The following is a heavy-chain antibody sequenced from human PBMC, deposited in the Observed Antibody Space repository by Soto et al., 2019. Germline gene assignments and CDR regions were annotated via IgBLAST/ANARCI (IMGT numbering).Heavy chain of an antibody. CDR2: ISSSSSCI. D-gene: IGHD3-3*01. CDR1: GFTFSSYS. J-gene: IGHJ5*02. V-gene: IGHV3-21*01. CDR3: AGGVALHNWFDP. Sequence: GGSLRLSCAASGFTFSSYSMNWVRQAPGKGLEWVSSISSSSSCIYYADSVKGRFTISRDNAKNSLYLQMNSLRAEDTAVYYCAGGVALHNWFDPWGQGTLVTVSS.